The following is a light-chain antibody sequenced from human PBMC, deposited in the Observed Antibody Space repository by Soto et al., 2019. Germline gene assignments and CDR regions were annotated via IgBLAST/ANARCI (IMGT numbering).Light chain of an antibody. CDR1: QGISSF. J-gene: IGKJ3*01. CDR2: GAS. Sequence: IQLTQSPSSLSASVGDRVTITCRASQGISSFLAWYQQKPGKAPKLLIYGASTLQSGVPSRFSGSGSGTEFTLTIRSVQPEDFATYYCQPLNSFPIPFGPGTKVDIK. CDR3: QPLNSFPIP. V-gene: IGKV1-9*01.